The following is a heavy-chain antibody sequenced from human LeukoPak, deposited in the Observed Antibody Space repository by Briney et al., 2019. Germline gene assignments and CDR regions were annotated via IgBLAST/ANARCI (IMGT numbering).Heavy chain of an antibody. CDR3: AKDLENDYVWGSPGAFDI. CDR2: ISSTGGTT. J-gene: IGHJ3*02. Sequence: PGGSLRLSCAASGMTFSSYGMSWVRQAPGKGLEWVSSISSTGGTTYYADSVKGRFTISRDNSKNTLYLQMNSLRAEDTAVYYCAKDLENDYVWGSPGAFDIWGQGTMVTVSS. D-gene: IGHD3-16*01. V-gene: IGHV3-23*01. CDR1: GMTFSSYG.